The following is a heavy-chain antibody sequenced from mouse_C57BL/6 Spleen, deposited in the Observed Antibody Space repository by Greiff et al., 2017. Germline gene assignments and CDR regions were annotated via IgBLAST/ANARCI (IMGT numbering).Heavy chain of an antibody. CDR1: GYTFTSYW. V-gene: IGHV1-64*01. CDR2: IHPNRGST. Sequence: VQLQQPGAELVKPGASVKLSCKASGYTFTSYWMHWVKQRPGQGLEWIGMIHPNRGSTNYNEKFKSKATLTVDKSSSTAYMQLSSLTSEDSAVEYCASVGIYGYDKSLDYWGQGTTLTVSS. D-gene: IGHD2-2*01. CDR3: ASVGIYGYDKSLDY. J-gene: IGHJ2*01.